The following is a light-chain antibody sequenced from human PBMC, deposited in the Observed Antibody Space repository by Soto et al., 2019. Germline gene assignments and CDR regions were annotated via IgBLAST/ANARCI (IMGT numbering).Light chain of an antibody. CDR3: EQYGSSPET. CDR1: QSVSNNY. Sequence: RSPSARCLSRSPTDTLSSRASQSVSNNYLAWYQQKPGQAPRLLIYGASTRATGIPDRFSGSGSGTDFTLTISRRESEDSAVYYCEQYGSSPETFGQGTKVEIK. V-gene: IGKV3-20*01. CDR2: GAS. J-gene: IGKJ1*01.